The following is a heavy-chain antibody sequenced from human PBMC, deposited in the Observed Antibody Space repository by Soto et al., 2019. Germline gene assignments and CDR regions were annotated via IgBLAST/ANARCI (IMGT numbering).Heavy chain of an antibody. CDR2: IIPIFGTA. Sequence: GASVKVSCKASGGTFSSYAISWVRQAPGQGLEWMGGIIPIFGTANYAQKFQGRVTITADESTSTAYMELSSLRSEDTAVYYCARSIAWTPYYYYGMDVWGQGTTVTVSS. CDR3: ARSIAWTPYYYYGMDV. V-gene: IGHV1-69*13. D-gene: IGHD1-1*01. CDR1: GGTFSSYA. J-gene: IGHJ6*02.